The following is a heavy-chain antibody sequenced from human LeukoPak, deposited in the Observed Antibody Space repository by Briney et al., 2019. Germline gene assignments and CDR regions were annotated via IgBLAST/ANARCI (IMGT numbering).Heavy chain of an antibody. J-gene: IGHJ3*02. D-gene: IGHD3-22*01. CDR2: IRSKANSYAT. Sequence: GGSLKLSCAASGFTFSGSAMHWVRQASGKGLEWVGRIRSKANSYATAYAASVKGRFTISRDDSKNTAYLQMNSLKTEDTAVYYCTSSPNYYDTPFDIWGQGTMATVSS. V-gene: IGHV3-73*01. CDR1: GFTFSGSA. CDR3: TSSPNYYDTPFDI.